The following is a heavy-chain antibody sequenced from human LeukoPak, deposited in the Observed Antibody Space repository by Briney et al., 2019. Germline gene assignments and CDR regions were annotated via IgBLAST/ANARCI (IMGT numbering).Heavy chain of an antibody. J-gene: IGHJ3*02. CDR1: GGSISSGGYY. V-gene: IGHV4-31*03. CDR3: ARDREDYYDHPGAFDI. CDR2: IYYSGST. Sequence: PSETLSLTCTVSGGSISSGGYYWSWIRQHPGKGLEWIGYIYYSGSTYYNPSLKSRVTISVDTSKNQFSLKLSSVTAADTAVYYCARDREDYYDHPGAFDIWGQGTMVTVSS. D-gene: IGHD3-22*01.